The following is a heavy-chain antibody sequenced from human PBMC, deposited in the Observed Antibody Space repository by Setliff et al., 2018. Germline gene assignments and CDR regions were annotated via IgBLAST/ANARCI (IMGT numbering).Heavy chain of an antibody. D-gene: IGHD2-15*01. V-gene: IGHV1-69*05. CDR2: TIPMFGTT. CDR1: GATFSSHG. Sequence: SVKVSCKASGATFSSHGISWVRQAPGQGLEWMGGTIPMFGTTEYAQKFQGRLTIITDESTNTAFMQLSSLRSDDTAVYYCARDSPEMVAPPAAHCFDPWGQGTLVTVSS. CDR3: ARDSPEMVAPPAAHCFDP. J-gene: IGHJ5*02.